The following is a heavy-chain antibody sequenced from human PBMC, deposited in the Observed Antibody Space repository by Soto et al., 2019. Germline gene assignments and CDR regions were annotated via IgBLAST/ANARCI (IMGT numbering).Heavy chain of an antibody. Sequence: EVQLVESGGNLVQPGGSLRLSCAASGFRFSIYSMNWVRQAPGKGLEWSAYITSDTKTIKYADSVKGRFTISRDNGKNSVYLQMNSLRDEDTAVYYCARSVEGHFYYWGQGTVVTVSA. CDR2: ITSDTKTI. V-gene: IGHV3-48*02. D-gene: IGHD6-19*01. J-gene: IGHJ4*02. CDR1: GFRFSIYS. CDR3: ARSVEGHFYY.